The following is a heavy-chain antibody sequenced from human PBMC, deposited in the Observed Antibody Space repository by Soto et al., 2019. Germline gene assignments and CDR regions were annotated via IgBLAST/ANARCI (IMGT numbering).Heavy chain of an antibody. Sequence: PGGSRRLSCAASGFTFSSYWMSWVRQAPGKGLEWVANIKQDGSEKYYVDSVKGRFTISRDNAKNSLYLQMNSLRAEDTAVYYCARDHATYYYDSSGYYPEWFDPWGQGTLVTVSS. J-gene: IGHJ5*02. CDR1: GFTFSSYW. V-gene: IGHV3-7*03. CDR2: IKQDGSEK. CDR3: ARDHATYYYDSSGYYPEWFDP. D-gene: IGHD3-22*01.